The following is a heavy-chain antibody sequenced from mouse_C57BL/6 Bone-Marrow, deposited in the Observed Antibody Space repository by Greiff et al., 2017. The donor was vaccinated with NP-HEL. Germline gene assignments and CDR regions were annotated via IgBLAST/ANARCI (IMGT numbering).Heavy chain of an antibody. Sequence: QVQLKQSGAELVKPGASVKISCKASGYAFSSYWMNWVKQRPGKGLEWIGQIYPGDGDTNYNGKFKGKATLTADQSSSTAYMQLSSLTSEGSGVYFCASNYGNPAGFAYWGQGTLVTVAA. CDR1: GYAFSSYW. V-gene: IGHV1-80*01. D-gene: IGHD2-1*01. J-gene: IGHJ3*01. CDR2: IYPGDGDT. CDR3: ASNYGNPAGFAY.